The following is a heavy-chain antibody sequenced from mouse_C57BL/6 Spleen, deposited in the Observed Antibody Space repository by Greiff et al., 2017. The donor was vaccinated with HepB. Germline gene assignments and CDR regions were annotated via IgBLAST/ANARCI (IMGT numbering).Heavy chain of an antibody. CDR1: GYAFSSSW. CDR2: IYPGDGDT. D-gene: IGHD1-1*01. Sequence: VQLQQSGPELVKPGASVKISCKASGYAFSSSWMNWVKQRPGKGLEWIGRIYPGDGDTNYNGKFKGKATLTADKSSSTAYMQLSSLTSEDSAVYFCASRTTVVRGLDYWGQGTTLTVSS. CDR3: ASRTTVVRGLDY. V-gene: IGHV1-82*01. J-gene: IGHJ2*01.